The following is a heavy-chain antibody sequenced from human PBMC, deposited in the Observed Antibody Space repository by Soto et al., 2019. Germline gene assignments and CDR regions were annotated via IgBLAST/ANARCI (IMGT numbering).Heavy chain of an antibody. CDR2: IKHDGSEE. CDR3: ARGLFTSAY. CDR1: GFIFDTYW. V-gene: IGHV3-7*01. Sequence: GGSLRLSCVASGFIFDTYWMTWVRQAPGKGLEWVASIKHDGSEEYYVDSVEGRFTISRDNAKNSLYLQMNSLRAEDAAVYYCARGLFTSAYWGQGTLVTVSS. D-gene: IGHD2-2*01. J-gene: IGHJ4*02.